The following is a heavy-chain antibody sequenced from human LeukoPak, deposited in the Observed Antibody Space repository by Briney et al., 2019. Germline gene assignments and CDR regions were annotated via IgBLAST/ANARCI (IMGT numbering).Heavy chain of an antibody. Sequence: GGSLTLSCAASGFTFSSYGMHWVRQAPGKGLQWVAFLRLDGINKYYADSVKGRFTISRDNTKNTLYLHMNSLRAEDTAVYYCAKGYSSGSGYYDYWGQGTLVTVSS. CDR3: AKGYSSGSGYYDY. J-gene: IGHJ4*02. CDR1: GFTFSSYG. CDR2: LRLDGINK. D-gene: IGHD6-19*01. V-gene: IGHV3-30*02.